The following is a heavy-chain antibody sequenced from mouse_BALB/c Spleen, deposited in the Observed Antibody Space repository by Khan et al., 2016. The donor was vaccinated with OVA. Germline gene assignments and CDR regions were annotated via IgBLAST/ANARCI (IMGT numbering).Heavy chain of an antibody. CDR1: GYMFTSYW. D-gene: IGHD1-1*01. CDR2: INPSSGFT. V-gene: IGHV1-7*01. J-gene: IGHJ3*01. CDR3: ARSGYGSLAY. Sequence: QVQLQQPGAELAKPGASVKMSCKASGYMFTSYWMNWVKQRPGQGLEWIGYINPSSGFTEYSQKFKDKATLTADKSSSTAYMQLSSLTSEDSAVYYCARSGYGSLAYWGQGTLVTVSA.